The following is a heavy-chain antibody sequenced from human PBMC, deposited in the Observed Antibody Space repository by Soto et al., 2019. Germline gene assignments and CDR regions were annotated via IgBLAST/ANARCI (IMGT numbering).Heavy chain of an antibody. CDR3: AKDGTRIAVAEPLGY. J-gene: IGHJ4*02. CDR2: ITSNGGST. CDR1: GLGFSSYA. Sequence: LRRSCAASGLGFSSYAMHWVRQAPGKGLEYVSGITSNGGSTHYADSVKGRFTISRDNSKNTLFLQMNSLRAEDTAVYYCAKDGTRIAVAEPLGYWGQGALVSVSS. V-gene: IGHV3-64*04. D-gene: IGHD6-19*01.